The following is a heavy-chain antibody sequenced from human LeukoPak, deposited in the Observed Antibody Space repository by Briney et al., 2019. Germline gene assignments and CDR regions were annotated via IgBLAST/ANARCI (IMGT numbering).Heavy chain of an antibody. CDR3: AKDLEPAATYYYYGMDV. CDR1: GFTFSSYG. D-gene: IGHD2-2*01. J-gene: IGHJ6*02. Sequence: GGSLRLSCAASGFTFSSYGMHWVRQAPGKGLEWVAVISYDGSNKYYADSVKGRFIISRDNSKNTLYLQMNSLRAEDTAVYYCAKDLEPAATYYYYGMDVWGQGTTVTVSS. CDR2: ISYDGSNK. V-gene: IGHV3-30*18.